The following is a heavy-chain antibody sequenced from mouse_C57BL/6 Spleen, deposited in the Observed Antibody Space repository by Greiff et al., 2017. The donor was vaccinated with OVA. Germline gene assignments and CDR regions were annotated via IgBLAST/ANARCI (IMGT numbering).Heavy chain of an antibody. V-gene: IGHV14-4*01. CDR2: IDPENGDT. J-gene: IGHJ3*01. CDR3: TTDREAY. CDR1: GFNIKDDY. Sequence: EVQLQESGAELVRPGASVKLSCTASGFNIKDDYMHWVKQRPEQGLEWIGWIDPENGDTEYAPKFQGKATITADTSSNTAYLQLSSLTSEDTAVYYCTTDREAYWGQGTLVTVSA.